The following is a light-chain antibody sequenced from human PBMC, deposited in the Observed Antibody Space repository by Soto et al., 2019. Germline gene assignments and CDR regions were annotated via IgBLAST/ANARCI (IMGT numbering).Light chain of an antibody. Sequence: SALTQPASLSGSPGQSITISCTGTSSDVGGYNYVSWYQQHPGKAPKLMIYDVSNRPSGVSNRFSGSKSGNTASLTISGLQAEDEADYYCSSYTSSSTLGFGTGTKVTVL. V-gene: IGLV2-14*01. CDR1: SSDVGGYNY. CDR3: SSYTSSSTLG. CDR2: DVS. J-gene: IGLJ1*01.